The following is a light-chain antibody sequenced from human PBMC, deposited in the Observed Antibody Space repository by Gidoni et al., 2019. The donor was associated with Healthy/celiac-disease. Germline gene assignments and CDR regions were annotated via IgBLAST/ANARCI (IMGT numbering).Light chain of an antibody. CDR2: DAS. CDR3: QQYDNLPLT. V-gene: IGKV1-33*01. J-gene: IGKJ4*01. CDR1: QDISNY. Sequence: DTQMTESPSSLSASVGDRVTITCQASQDISNYLHWYQQKPWKAPQLLIYDASNLETGVPSRFSGSGSWTDFTFTISSLQPEDIATYYCQQYDNLPLTFGGGTKVEIK.